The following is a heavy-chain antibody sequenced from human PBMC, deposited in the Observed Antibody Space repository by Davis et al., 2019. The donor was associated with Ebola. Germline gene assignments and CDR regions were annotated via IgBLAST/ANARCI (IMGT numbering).Heavy chain of an antibody. J-gene: IGHJ6*02. CDR2: ISYDGTNK. CDR3: GKGISYPRFGYYSYYYCMDV. CDR1: GFTFSNYG. D-gene: IGHD3-10*02. V-gene: IGHV3-30*18. Sequence: PGGSLRLSCAASGFTFSNYGISWVRQAPGKGLEWVAGISYDGTNKDYADFVKGRFTISRDDSKNTVYLQMKSLRADDTAVYYCGKGISYPRFGYYSYYYCMDVWGQGTTVTVSS.